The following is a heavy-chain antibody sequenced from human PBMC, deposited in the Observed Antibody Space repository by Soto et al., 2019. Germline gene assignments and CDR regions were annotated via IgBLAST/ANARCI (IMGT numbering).Heavy chain of an antibody. Sequence: QVQLVQSGAEVKKPGSSVKVSCKASGGTFSSYAISWVRQAPGQGLEWMVGIIPICGTATYSQQFHGRVTITADEYTSTAYLEVSSLRSEDTAVYYCARRQNEVGATKRTYYYYGMDVWGQGTTVTVSS. CDR3: ARRQNEVGATKRTYYYYGMDV. CDR2: IIPICGTA. V-gene: IGHV1-69*01. J-gene: IGHJ6*02. D-gene: IGHD1-26*01. CDR1: GGTFSSYA.